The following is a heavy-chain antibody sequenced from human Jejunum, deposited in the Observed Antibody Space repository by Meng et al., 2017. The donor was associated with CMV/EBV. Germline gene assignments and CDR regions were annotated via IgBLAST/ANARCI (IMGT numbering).Heavy chain of an antibody. J-gene: IGHJ4*02. CDR1: SISSHNW. V-gene: IGHV4-4*02. D-gene: IGHD2-2*02. CDR2: IYNDGST. CDR3: ARDDAYCSSTTCYKMDY. Sequence: SISSHNWWSWVRQPPGKGLEWTGEIYNDGSTNYNPSLKSRVTISVDKSKNQFSLKVTSVTAADTAFYYCARDDAYCSSTTCYKMDYWGQGILVTVSS.